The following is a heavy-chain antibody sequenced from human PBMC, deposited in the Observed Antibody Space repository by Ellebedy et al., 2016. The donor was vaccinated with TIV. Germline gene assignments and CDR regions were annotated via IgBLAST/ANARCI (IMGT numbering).Heavy chain of an antibody. CDR1: GGSISSGSYY. Sequence: LRLXXTVSGGSISSGSYYWSWIRQPAGKGLEWIGRIYTSGRTNYNPSLKSRVTMSVDTSKNQFSLKLSSVTAADTAVYYCARGLYYYYMDGWGKGTTVTVSS. D-gene: IGHD4-11*01. V-gene: IGHV4-61*02. CDR2: IYTSGRT. J-gene: IGHJ6*03. CDR3: ARGLYYYYMDG.